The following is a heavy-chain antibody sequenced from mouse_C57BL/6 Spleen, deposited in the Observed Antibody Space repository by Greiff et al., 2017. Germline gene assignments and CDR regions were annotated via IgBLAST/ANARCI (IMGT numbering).Heavy chain of an antibody. V-gene: IGHV1-59*01. D-gene: IGHD2-4*01. CDR3: ARSDYDDYAMDY. CDR1: GYTFTSYW. J-gene: IGHJ4*01. Sequence: VQLQQPGAELVRPGTSVKLSCKASGYTFTSYWMHWVKQRPGQGLEWIGVIDPSDSYTNYNQKFKGKATLTVDTSSSTAYMQLSSLTSEDSAVYYCARSDYDDYAMDYWGQGTSVTVSS. CDR2: IDPSDSYT.